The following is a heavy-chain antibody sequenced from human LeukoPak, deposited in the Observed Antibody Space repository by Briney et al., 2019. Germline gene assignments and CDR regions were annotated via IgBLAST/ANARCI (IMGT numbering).Heavy chain of an antibody. CDR3: ARVSISLFGVVTAHFDS. D-gene: IGHD3-3*01. V-gene: IGHV4-34*01. CDR2: INLSVGT. Sequence: SETLSLTCGVSGGSFSGSYWGWIRQPPGGGRGWIGEINLSVGTNYNSSLTSRVTISLDTSKNQFSLNLRSVTTADTAVYYCARVSISLFGVVTAHFDSWGQGTLVAVSS. CDR1: GGSFSGSY. J-gene: IGHJ4*02.